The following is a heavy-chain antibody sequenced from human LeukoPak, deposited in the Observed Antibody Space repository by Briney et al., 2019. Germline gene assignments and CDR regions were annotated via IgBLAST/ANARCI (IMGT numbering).Heavy chain of an antibody. CDR3: ARDPDSSGYYYYYYYGMDV. J-gene: IGHJ6*02. Sequence: GGSLRLSCAASGFTFSSYSMNWVRQAPGKGLEWVSSISSSSSYIYYADSVKGRFTISRDNAKNSLYLQMNSLRTEDTAVYYCARDPDSSGYYYYYYYGMDVWGQGTMVTVSS. D-gene: IGHD3-22*01. CDR1: GFTFSSYS. V-gene: IGHV3-21*01. CDR2: ISSSSSYI.